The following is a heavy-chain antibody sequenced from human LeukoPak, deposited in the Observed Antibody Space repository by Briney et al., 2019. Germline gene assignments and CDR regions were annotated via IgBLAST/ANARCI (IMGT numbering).Heavy chain of an antibody. J-gene: IGHJ4*02. CDR2: ISAYNGNT. V-gene: IGHV1-18*01. CDR3: ARGGYGDY. Sequence: ASLWVSCKASGYSPISDMPRCVRPAPGERLGWMGWISAYNGNTNNAQTLQGRVTMTTDTSTSTAYMELRSLRSDDTAVYYCARGGYGDYWGQGTLVTVSS. CDR1: GYSPISDM. D-gene: IGHD5-12*01.